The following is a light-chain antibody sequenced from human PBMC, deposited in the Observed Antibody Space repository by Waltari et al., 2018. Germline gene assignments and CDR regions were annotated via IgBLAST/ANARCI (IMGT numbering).Light chain of an antibody. CDR1: SCNLGNSDI. CDR3: CSYVGSSTL. Sequence: QSALTQPASVSGSTGQSITISCTDTSCNLGNSDIFSWYQQYPGKAPQPIMCEVKKRPSGVSNRFSGSKSGNTASLTISALQAEDEADYYCCSYVGSSTLFGGGTRLTVL. V-gene: IGLV2-23*02. CDR2: EVK. J-gene: IGLJ3*02.